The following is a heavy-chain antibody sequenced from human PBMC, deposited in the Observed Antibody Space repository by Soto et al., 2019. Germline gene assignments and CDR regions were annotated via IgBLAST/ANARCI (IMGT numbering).Heavy chain of an antibody. CDR1: GGSFSGYY. V-gene: IGHV4-34*01. D-gene: IGHD3-3*01. CDR3: ARVPAWSGYGGLDP. CDR2: INHSGST. J-gene: IGHJ5*02. Sequence: QVQLQQWGAGLLKPSETLSLTCAVYGGSFSGYYWSWIRQPPGKGLEWIGEINHSGSTNYNPSLKSRVTISVDTSKNQFSLKLSSVTAADTAVYYCARVPAWSGYGGLDPWGQGTLVTVSS.